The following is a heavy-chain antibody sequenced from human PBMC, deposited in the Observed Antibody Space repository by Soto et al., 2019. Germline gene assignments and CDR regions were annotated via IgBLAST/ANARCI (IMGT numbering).Heavy chain of an antibody. Sequence: PGGSLRLSCAASGFTFSSYGIHWVRQAPGKGLEWVAVIWYDGSNKYYADSVKGRFTISRDNSKNTLYLQMNILRGEARAVYYWARDLTAHRAVSGPVAHWGQGALVTVSS. CDR2: IWYDGSNK. J-gene: IGHJ4*02. CDR1: GFTFSSYG. V-gene: IGHV3-33*01. D-gene: IGHD3-10*01. CDR3: ARDLTAHRAVSGPVAH.